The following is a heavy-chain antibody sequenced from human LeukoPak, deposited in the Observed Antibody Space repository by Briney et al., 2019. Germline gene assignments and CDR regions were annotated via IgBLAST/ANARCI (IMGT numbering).Heavy chain of an antibody. V-gene: IGHV1-69*05. D-gene: IGHD3-22*01. J-gene: IGHJ6*03. CDR3: ARDPRVYYDSSGYYYYYYMDV. CDR2: IIPIFGTA. CDR1: GGTFSSYA. Sequence: KISCKASGGTFSSYAISWVRQAPGQGLEWMGRIIPIFGTANYAQKFQGRVTITTDESTSTAYMELSSLRSEDTAVYYCARDPRVYYDSSGYYYYYYMDVWGKGTTVTVSS.